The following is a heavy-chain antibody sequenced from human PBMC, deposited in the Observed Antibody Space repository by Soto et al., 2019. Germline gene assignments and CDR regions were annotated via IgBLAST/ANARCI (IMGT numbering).Heavy chain of an antibody. CDR2: INPNSGGT. D-gene: IGHD2-8*01. J-gene: IGHJ4*02. Sequence: ASVKVSCKASGYTFTGYYMHWVRQAPGQGLEWMGWINPNSGGTNYAQKFQGRVTMTRDTSISTAYMELSRLRSDDTAVYYCARDPLMVCAIVTQHGFDYWGQGTLVTVSS. CDR1: GYTFTGYY. CDR3: ARDPLMVCAIVTQHGFDY. V-gene: IGHV1-2*02.